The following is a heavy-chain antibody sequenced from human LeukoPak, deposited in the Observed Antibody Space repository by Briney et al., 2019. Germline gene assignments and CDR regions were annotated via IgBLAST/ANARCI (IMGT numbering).Heavy chain of an antibody. V-gene: IGHV3-23*01. D-gene: IGHD1-26*01. Sequence: GGSLRLSCAASGFTFSSYAMSWVRQAPGKGLEWVSAISGSGGSTYYADSVKGRFTISRDNSKNTLYLQMNSLRAEDTAVYYCAKADRAPPRNSGSSAGETKGSPDYGMDVWGQGTTVTVSS. CDR2: ISGSGGST. J-gene: IGHJ6*02. CDR1: GFTFSSYA. CDR3: AKADRAPPRNSGSSAGETKGSPDYGMDV.